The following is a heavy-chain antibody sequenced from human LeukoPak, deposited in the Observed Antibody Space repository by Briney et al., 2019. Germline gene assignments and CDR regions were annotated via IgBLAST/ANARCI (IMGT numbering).Heavy chain of an antibody. Sequence: SETLSLTCVVSSVSYSGNYWNWLRQSPGKGLEWVGEINHSGSTNYNPSLKSRVTISLDTSKKQSSLKLNSVTAADTAVYYCAGSRAGGAVHWGQGTLVTVSS. J-gene: IGHJ1*01. D-gene: IGHD1-26*01. CDR3: AGSRAGGAVH. V-gene: IGHV4-34*01. CDR1: SVSYSGNY. CDR2: INHSGST.